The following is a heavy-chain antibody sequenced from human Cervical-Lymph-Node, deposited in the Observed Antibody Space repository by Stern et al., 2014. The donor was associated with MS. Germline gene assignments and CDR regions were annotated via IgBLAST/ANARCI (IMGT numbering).Heavy chain of an antibody. V-gene: IGHV1-18*01. CDR2: ISVYNGNI. CDR3: TRDRGIMGTTTGDY. Sequence: VQLVQSGAEVKKPGASVKVSCKASGFNFSNYGLSWVRQAPGQGLEWMGWISVYNGNIDFAQKFQGRLTMTTDTSTSTVYMELRSLRFDDTAVYYCTRDRGIMGTTTGDYWGQGTLVSVSS. CDR1: GFNFSNYG. D-gene: IGHD1-26*01. J-gene: IGHJ4*02.